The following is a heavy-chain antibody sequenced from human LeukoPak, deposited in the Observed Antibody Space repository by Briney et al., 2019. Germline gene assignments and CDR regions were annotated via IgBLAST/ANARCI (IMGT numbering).Heavy chain of an antibody. CDR3: ARGRIQLSVIYYYYYYYMDV. D-gene: IGHD5-18*01. V-gene: IGHV4-39*07. CDR2: IYYSGST. CDR1: GGSISSSSYY. J-gene: IGHJ6*03. Sequence: SETLSLTCTVSGGSISSSSYYWGWIRQPPGKGLEWIGSIYYSGSTYYNPSLKSRVTISVDTSKNQFSLKLSSVTAADTAVYYCARGRIQLSVIYYYYYYYMDVWGKGTTVTISS.